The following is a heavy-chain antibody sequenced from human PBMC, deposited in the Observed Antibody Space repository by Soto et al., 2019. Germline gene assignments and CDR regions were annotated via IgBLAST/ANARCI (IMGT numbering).Heavy chain of an antibody. Sequence: ASVKVSCKASGYTFTTYDINWVRQATGQGLEWMGWMNPNSGNTGYAQKFRGRVTMTRSTSTGTAYMELSSLRSEDTAVYYCARRLRRSGGSCYTLCNWFDPWGQGTLVTVSS. CDR2: MNPNSGNT. CDR3: ARRLRRSGGSCYTLCNWFDP. CDR1: GYTFTTYD. J-gene: IGHJ5*02. V-gene: IGHV1-8*01. D-gene: IGHD2-15*01.